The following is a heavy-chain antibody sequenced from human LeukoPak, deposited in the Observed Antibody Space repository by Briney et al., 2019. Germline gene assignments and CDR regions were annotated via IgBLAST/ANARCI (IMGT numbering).Heavy chain of an antibody. J-gene: IGHJ5*02. CDR1: GFSLSTSGVG. V-gene: IGHV2-5*02. CDR2: IYWDDDK. CDR3: AHRQVWGDYVSWFDP. Sequence: SGPTLVNPTQTLTLTCTFSGFSLSTSGVGVGWIRQPPGKALEWLALIYWDDDKRCSPSLKSRLTITKDTSKNQVVLTMTNMDPVDTATYYCAHRQVWGDYVSWFDPWGQGTLVTVSS. D-gene: IGHD4-17*01.